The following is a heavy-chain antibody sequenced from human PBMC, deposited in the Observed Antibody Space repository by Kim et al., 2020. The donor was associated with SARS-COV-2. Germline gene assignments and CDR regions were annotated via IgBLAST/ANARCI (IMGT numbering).Heavy chain of an antibody. CDR1: GGSISSYY. CDR3: ARDKPTYYYGSGHKTSDAFDI. V-gene: IGHV4-59*01. CDR2: IYYSGST. Sequence: SETLSLTCTVSGGSISSYYWSWIRQPPGKGLEWIGYIYYSGSTNYNPSLKSRVTISVDTSKNQFSLKLSSVTAADTAVYYCARDKPTYYYGSGHKTSDAFDIWGQGTMVTVSS. D-gene: IGHD3-10*01. J-gene: IGHJ3*02.